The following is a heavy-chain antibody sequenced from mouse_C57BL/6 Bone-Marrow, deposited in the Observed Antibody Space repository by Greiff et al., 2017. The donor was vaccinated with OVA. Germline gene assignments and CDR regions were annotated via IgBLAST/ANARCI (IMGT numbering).Heavy chain of an antibody. J-gene: IGHJ1*03. CDR2: IDPENGDT. V-gene: IGHV14-4*01. CDR1: GFNIKDDY. D-gene: IGHD1-1*01. Sequence: EVKVVESGAELVRPGASVKLSCTASGFNIKDDYMHWVKQRPEQGLEWIGWIDPENGDTEYASKFQGKATITADTSSNTAYLQLSSLTSEDTAVYYCTTRYYYGSSYDWYFDVWGTGTTVTVSS. CDR3: TTRYYYGSSYDWYFDV.